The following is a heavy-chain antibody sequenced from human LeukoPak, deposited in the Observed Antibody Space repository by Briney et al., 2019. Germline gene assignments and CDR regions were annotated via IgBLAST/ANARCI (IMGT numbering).Heavy chain of an antibody. J-gene: IGHJ4*02. D-gene: IGHD3-3*01. CDR2: INHSGST. Sequence: PSETLSLTCTVSGGSINSGGYYWSWIRQPPGKGLEWIGEINHSGSTNYNPSLKSRVTISVDTSKNQFSLKLSSVTAADTAVYYCARGLRVTIFGVVTKPTDYWGQGTLVTVSS. CDR3: ARGLRVTIFGVVTKPTDY. CDR1: GGSINSGGYY. V-gene: IGHV4-34*01.